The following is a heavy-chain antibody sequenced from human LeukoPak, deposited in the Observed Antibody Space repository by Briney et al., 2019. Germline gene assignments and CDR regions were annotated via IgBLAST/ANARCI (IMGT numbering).Heavy chain of an antibody. CDR1: GFTFSICS. J-gene: IGHJ4*02. D-gene: IGHD2-15*01. CDR2: ISSSSSSI. Sequence: GGSLRLSCAASGFTFSICSMNWVRQAPGKGLEWVSSISSSSSSIYYADSVKGRFTISRDNAKNSLYLQMNSLRAEDTAVYYCARASGDIVETATMGSYWGQGTLVTVSS. CDR3: ARASGDIVETATMGSY. V-gene: IGHV3-21*01.